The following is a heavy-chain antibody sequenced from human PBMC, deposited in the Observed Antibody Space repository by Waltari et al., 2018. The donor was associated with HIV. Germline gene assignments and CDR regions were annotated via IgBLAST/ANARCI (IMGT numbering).Heavy chain of an antibody. CDR2: IKRKADGGTI. J-gene: IGHJ4*02. CDR3: TTDSSH. CDR1: DFTFRRLW. V-gene: IGHV3-15*01. Sequence: EVQLVESGGGLVKPGGSLRLSGAASDFTFRRLWMRWVRQVPGKGLEWVGRIKRKADGGTIDYVPPVKGRFTISRDDSKNTLYLQMNSLKTEDTAVYYCTTDSSHWGQGTLVTVSS.